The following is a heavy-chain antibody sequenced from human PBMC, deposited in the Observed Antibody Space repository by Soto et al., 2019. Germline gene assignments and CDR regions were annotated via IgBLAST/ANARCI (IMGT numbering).Heavy chain of an antibody. CDR2: IFHSGNT. CDR3: ARTDTIVVTFQH. V-gene: IGHV4-38-2*01. D-gene: IGHD5-18*01. J-gene: IGHJ1*01. CDR1: GYSISDDYY. Sequence: KASETLSLTCAVSGYSISDDYYWGWIRQSPGKGLEWIGSIFHSGNTYYNPSLKSRVTISVDGPKNQFSLRLTSVTAADTAVYYCARTDTIVVTFQHWGQGTLVTVSS.